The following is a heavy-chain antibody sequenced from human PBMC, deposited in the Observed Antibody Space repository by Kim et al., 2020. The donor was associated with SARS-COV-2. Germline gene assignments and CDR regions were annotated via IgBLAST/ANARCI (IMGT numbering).Heavy chain of an antibody. CDR3: ARDHIYGSGSYWGQNYYYYGMDV. CDR2: IYYSGST. V-gene: IGHV4-59*13. D-gene: IGHD3-10*01. Sequence: SETLSLTCTVSGGSISSYYWSWIRQPPGKGLEWIGYIYYSGSTNYNPSLKSRVTISVDTSKNQFSLKLSSVTAADTAVYYCARDHIYGSGSYWGQNYYYYGMDVWGQGTTVTVSS. J-gene: IGHJ6*02. CDR1: GGSISSYY.